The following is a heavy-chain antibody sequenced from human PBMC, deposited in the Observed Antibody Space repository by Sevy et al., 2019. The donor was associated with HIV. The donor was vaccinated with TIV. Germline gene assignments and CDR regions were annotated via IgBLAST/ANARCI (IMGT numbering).Heavy chain of an antibody. CDR3: AHYPMGY. CDR2: ITGSYNI. J-gene: IGHJ4*02. Sequence: GGSLRLSCAASGFTFSSYTMNWVRQAPGKGLEWVSSITGSYNIYYADEVRGRFTIPRDNAKKSLYLQMNTLRAEDTAVYYCAHYPMGYWGQGTLVTVSS. CDR1: GFTFSSYT. D-gene: IGHD1-26*01. V-gene: IGHV3-21*01.